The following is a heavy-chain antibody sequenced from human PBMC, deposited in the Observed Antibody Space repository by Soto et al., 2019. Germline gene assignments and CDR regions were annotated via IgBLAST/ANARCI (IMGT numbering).Heavy chain of an antibody. D-gene: IGHD3-10*01. CDR1: GFTFSSYG. J-gene: IGHJ6*02. V-gene: IGHV3-30*03. CDR3: ARESGLSLGELYYYYYGMDV. Sequence: GGSLRLSCAASGFTFSSYGMHWVRQAPGKGLEWVAVISYDGSNKYYADSVKGRFTISRDNSKNTLYLQMNSLRAEDTAVYYCARESGLSLGELYYYYYGMDVWGQGTTVTVSS. CDR2: ISYDGSNK.